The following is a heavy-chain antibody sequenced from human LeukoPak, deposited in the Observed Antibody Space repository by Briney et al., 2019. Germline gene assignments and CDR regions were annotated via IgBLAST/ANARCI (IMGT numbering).Heavy chain of an antibody. Sequence: SVKVSCKASGYTFTSYGISWVRQAPGQGLEWMGGIIPIFGTANYAQKFQGRVTITADESTSTAYMELSSLRSEDTAVYYCARVGGTYYYDYWGQGTLVTVSS. CDR3: ARVGGTYYYDY. V-gene: IGHV1-69*13. D-gene: IGHD3-10*01. J-gene: IGHJ4*02. CDR1: GYTFTSYG. CDR2: IIPIFGTA.